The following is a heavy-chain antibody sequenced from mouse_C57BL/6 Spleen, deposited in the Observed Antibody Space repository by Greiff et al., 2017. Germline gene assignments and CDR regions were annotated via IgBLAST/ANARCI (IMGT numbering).Heavy chain of an antibody. Sequence: VQLQQSGTVLARPGASVKMSCKTSGYTFTSYWMHWVKQRPGQGLEWIGAIYPGNSDTSYNQKFKGKAKLTAVTSASTAYMGLSSLTNEDSAVYYCTRRGGSPAWFAYWGQGTLVTVSA. CDR3: TRRGGSPAWFAY. J-gene: IGHJ3*01. CDR2: IYPGNSDT. D-gene: IGHD1-1*02. V-gene: IGHV1-5*01. CDR1: GYTFTSYW.